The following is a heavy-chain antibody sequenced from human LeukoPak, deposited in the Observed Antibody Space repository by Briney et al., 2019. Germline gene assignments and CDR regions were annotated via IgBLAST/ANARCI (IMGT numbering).Heavy chain of an antibody. D-gene: IGHD2-15*01. CDR2: ISGSGGST. V-gene: IGHV3-23*01. CDR1: GFTFSSYA. J-gene: IGHJ4*02. Sequence: GGTLRLSCAASGFTFSSYAMSWVRQAPGKGLEWVSAISGSGGSTYYADSVKGRFTISRDNPKNTLYLQMNSLRAEDTAVYYCAKFMVVVAATKGFDYWGQGTLVTVSS. CDR3: AKFMVVVAATKGFDY.